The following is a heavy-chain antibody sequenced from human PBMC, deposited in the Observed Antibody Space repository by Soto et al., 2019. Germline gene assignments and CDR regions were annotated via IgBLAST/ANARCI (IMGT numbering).Heavy chain of an antibody. CDR3: ELARYCTNGVFYPF. D-gene: IGHD2-8*01. CDR1: GGCFSGYY. Sequence: SETLSLTCAVYGGCFSGYYWSWIRQPPGKGLEWIGEINHSGSTNYNPSLKSRVTISVDTSKNQFSLKLSSVTAADTAVYYCELARYCTNGVFYPFWGRGTTVTVSS. V-gene: IGHV4-34*01. J-gene: IGHJ6*02. CDR2: INHSGST.